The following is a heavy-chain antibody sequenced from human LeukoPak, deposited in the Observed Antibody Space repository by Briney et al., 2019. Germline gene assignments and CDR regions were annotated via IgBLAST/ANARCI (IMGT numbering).Heavy chain of an antibody. Sequence: SETLSLTCAVYGGSFSGYQWSWIRQPPGKGLEWIGEINHSGSTNFKPSLKSRVTISVDTSMNQFSLKLRSVTAADTAVYYCARPGQLGSLYYGMDVWGQGTTVTVS. J-gene: IGHJ6*02. CDR2: INHSGST. CDR3: ARPGQLGSLYYGMDV. D-gene: IGHD3-10*01. CDR1: GGSFSGYQ. V-gene: IGHV4-34*01.